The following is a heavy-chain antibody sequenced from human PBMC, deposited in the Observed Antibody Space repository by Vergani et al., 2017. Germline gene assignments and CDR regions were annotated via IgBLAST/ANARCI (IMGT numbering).Heavy chain of an antibody. CDR2: IYTSGST. J-gene: IGHJ4*02. CDR3: ARGETIRRDGKFDY. CDR1: GGSISSYY. D-gene: IGHD5-24*01. V-gene: IGHV4-4*09. Sequence: QVQLQESGPGLVKPSETLSLTCTVSGGSISSYYWSWIRQPPGKGLEWIGYIYTSGSTNYNPSLKSRVTISVDTSKNQFSLKLSSVTAADTAVYYCARGETIRRDGKFDYWGQGTLVTVSS.